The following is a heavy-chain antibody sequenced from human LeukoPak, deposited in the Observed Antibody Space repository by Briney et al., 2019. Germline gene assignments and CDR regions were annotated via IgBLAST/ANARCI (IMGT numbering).Heavy chain of an antibody. J-gene: IGHJ2*01. CDR2: IYTSGSS. CDR1: GGSISSYYY. V-gene: IGHV4-4*07. D-gene: IGHD1-26*01. Sequence: SETLSLTCSVTGGSISSYYYWSWIRQPAGKGLEWIGRIYTSGSSKYNPSLKSRVTMSVDTSKNQLSLKLSSVTAADTAVYYCARVSDLGDWYFDLWGRGTLVTVSS. CDR3: ARVSDLGDWYFDL.